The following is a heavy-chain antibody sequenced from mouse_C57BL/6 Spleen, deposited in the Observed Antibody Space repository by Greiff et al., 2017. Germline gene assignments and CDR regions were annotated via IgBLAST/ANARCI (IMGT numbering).Heavy chain of an antibody. CDR2: IDPSDSYT. D-gene: IGHD2-4*01. V-gene: IGHV1-69*01. J-gene: IGHJ3*01. Sequence: QVQLQQPGAELVMPGASVKLSCKASGYTFTSYWMHWVKQRPGQGLEWIGEIDPSDSYTNYNQKFKGKSTLTVDKSSSTAYMQLSSLTSEDSAVYYRARSGLRRAFAYWGQGTLVTVSA. CDR3: ARSGLRRAFAY. CDR1: GYTFTSYW.